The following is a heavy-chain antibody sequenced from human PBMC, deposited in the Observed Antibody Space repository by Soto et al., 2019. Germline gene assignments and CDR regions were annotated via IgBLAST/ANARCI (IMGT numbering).Heavy chain of an antibody. CDR2: INPSGGST. CDR1: GYTFTSYY. J-gene: IGHJ4*02. Sequence: ASVEVSCKASGYTFTSYYMHWVRQAPGQGLEWMGIINPSGGSTSYAQKFQGRVTMTRDTSTSTVYMELSSLRSEDTAVYYCERELGSTVFDYWGQGTLVTVSS. CDR3: ERELGSTVFDY. D-gene: IGHD6-13*01. V-gene: IGHV1-46*01.